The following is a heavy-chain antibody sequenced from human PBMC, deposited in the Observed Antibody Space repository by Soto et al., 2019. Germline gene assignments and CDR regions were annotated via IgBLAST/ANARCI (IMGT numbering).Heavy chain of an antibody. CDR1: GFTFSSYA. V-gene: IGHV3-23*01. J-gene: IGHJ4*02. CDR2: ISGSGGST. CDR3: ARDDSSGYYYMFDY. Sequence: GGSLRLSCAASGFTFSSYAMSWVRQAPGKGLEWVSAISGSGGSTYYADSVKGRFTITRDNSKNTLYLQMNSLSAEDKAVYYCARDDSSGYYYMFDYWGQGTLVTVSS. D-gene: IGHD3-22*01.